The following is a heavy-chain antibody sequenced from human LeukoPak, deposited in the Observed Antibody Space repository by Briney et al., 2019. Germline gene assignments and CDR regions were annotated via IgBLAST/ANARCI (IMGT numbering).Heavy chain of an antibody. CDR2: IYYSGST. Sequence: TSETLSLTCTVSGGSISSSSYYWGWIRQPPGQGLEWIGSIYYSGSTYYNPSLKSRVTISVDTSKNQFSLKLSSVTAADTAVYYCATGRITMIVVRGMDVWGQGTTVTVSS. J-gene: IGHJ6*02. CDR1: GGSISSSSYY. CDR3: ATGRITMIVVRGMDV. V-gene: IGHV4-39*01. D-gene: IGHD3-22*01.